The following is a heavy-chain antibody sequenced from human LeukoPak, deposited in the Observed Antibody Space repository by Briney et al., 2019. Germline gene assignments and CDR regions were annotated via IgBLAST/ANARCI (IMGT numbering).Heavy chain of an antibody. V-gene: IGHV3-30*03. CDR3: ATGGSESYYRLDY. CDR1: GFTFSSYG. J-gene: IGHJ4*02. D-gene: IGHD3-10*01. Sequence: PGGSLRLSCAASGFTFSSYGMHWVRQAPGKGLEWVAVISYDGSNKYYADSVKGRFTISRDNSRNTLYLQMNTLRAEDTAVYYCATGGSESYYRLDYWGQGTLVPVSS. CDR2: ISYDGSNK.